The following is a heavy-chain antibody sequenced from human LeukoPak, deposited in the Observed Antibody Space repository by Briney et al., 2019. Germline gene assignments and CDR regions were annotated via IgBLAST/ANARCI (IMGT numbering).Heavy chain of an antibody. CDR2: ISSSSSYI. CDR3: ARDKLCGGDCPHDY. Sequence: GGSLRLSCAASGFTFSSYRMNWVRQAPGKGLEWVSSISSSSSYIYYADSVKGRFTISRDNAKNSLYLQMNSLGAEDTAVYYCARDKLCGGDCPHDYWGQGTLVTVSS. D-gene: IGHD2-21*02. V-gene: IGHV3-21*01. J-gene: IGHJ4*02. CDR1: GFTFSSYR.